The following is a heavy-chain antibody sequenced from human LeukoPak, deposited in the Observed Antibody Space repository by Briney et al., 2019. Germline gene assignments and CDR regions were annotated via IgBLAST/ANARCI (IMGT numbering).Heavy chain of an antibody. CDR2: INPNSGGT. D-gene: IGHD3-10*01. CDR3: AREIGSGSFLDN. J-gene: IGHJ4*02. CDR1: GYTFTDYY. V-gene: IGHV1-2*02. Sequence: ASVKGSCKASGYTFTDYYMHWVRQAPGQGLEWMGWINPNSGGTNYAQKFQGRVTMTTDTSISTAYMELSRLRSDDTAVYYCAREIGSGSFLDNWGQGTLVTVSS.